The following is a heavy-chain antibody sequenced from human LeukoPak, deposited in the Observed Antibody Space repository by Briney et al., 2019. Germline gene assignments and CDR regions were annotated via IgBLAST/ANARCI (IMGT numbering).Heavy chain of an antibody. Sequence: SETLSLTCAVSAASISNYYWNWIRQAPGKGLEWIGYISTSGSTNYHPSLKSRVSISLDTSKNRFSLNLNFVTAANTAVYYCASPRSGYRYTFDYWGQGALVSVSS. CDR3: ASPRSGYRYTFDY. D-gene: IGHD3-22*01. CDR1: AASISNYY. CDR2: ISTSGST. J-gene: IGHJ4*02. V-gene: IGHV4-4*09.